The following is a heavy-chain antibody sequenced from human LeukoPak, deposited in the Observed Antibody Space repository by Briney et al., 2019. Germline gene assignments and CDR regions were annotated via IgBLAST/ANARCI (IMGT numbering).Heavy chain of an antibody. CDR1: GGSFSGYY. CDR3: ARGPGATRRFLNWFDP. D-gene: IGHD1-26*01. Sequence: SETLSLTCAVYGGSFSGYYWSWIRQPPGKGLEWIGEINHSGSTNYNPSLKSRVTISVDTSKNQFSLKLSSVTAADTAVYYCARGPGATRRFLNWFDPWGQGTLVTVSS. V-gene: IGHV4-34*01. J-gene: IGHJ5*02. CDR2: INHSGST.